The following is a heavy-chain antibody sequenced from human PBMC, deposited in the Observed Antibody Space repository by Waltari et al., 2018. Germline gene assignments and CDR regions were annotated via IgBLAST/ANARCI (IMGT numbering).Heavy chain of an antibody. J-gene: IGHJ4*02. V-gene: IGHV4-59*11. CDR3: ARRLYGGDPFDS. D-gene: IGHD3-10*01. CDR2: VYYSGTT. Sequence: QVHLQESSPGLVKPSETLSLTCSVSGASIPSHFWSWIRQSPGKGLEWIGYVYYSGTTHYNPSLKSRVTISADTSKNQFSLNLKSVTAADTAVYYCARRLYGGDPFDSWGQGAQVTVSS. CDR1: GASIPSHF.